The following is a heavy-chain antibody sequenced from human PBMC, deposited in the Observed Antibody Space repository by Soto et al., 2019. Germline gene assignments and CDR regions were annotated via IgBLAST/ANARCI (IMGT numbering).Heavy chain of an antibody. D-gene: IGHD1-26*01. CDR2: INSDGSST. J-gene: IGHJ3*02. CDR1: GFTFSSYL. Sequence: TGGSLRLSCAASGFTFSSYLMHWVRQAPGKGLVWVSRINSDGSSTSYADSVKGRFTISRDKAKNTLYLQMDSLRAEDTAVYYCAREYSGSSYDAFDIWGQGTMVTVSS. V-gene: IGHV3-74*01. CDR3: AREYSGSSYDAFDI.